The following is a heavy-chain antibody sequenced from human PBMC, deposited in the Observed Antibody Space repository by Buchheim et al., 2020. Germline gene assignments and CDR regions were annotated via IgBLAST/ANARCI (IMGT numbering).Heavy chain of an antibody. CDR3: ARGPVEWLFHPNYWFDP. D-gene: IGHD3-3*01. CDR1: GGSISSYY. Sequence: QVQLQESGPGLVKPSETLSLTCTVSGGSISSYYWCWIRQPPGKGLEWIGYIYYSGSTNYNPSLKSRVTISVYTSKNQFSLKLSSVTAADTAVYYCARGPVEWLFHPNYWFDPWGQGTL. CDR2: IYYSGST. V-gene: IGHV4-59*01. J-gene: IGHJ5*02.